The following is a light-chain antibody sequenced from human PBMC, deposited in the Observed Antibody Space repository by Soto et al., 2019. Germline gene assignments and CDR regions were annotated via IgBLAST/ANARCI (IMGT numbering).Light chain of an antibody. Sequence: QSVLTQPPSVSGAPGQRVTISCIGSSSNIGTGYDVHWYQQLPETAPKLLIYGNTNRPSGVPDRVSGSKSGTSASLAITGLQAEDEADYYCQSFDSSLNGVVFGGGTKVTVL. CDR2: GNT. CDR3: QSFDSSLNGVV. V-gene: IGLV1-40*01. J-gene: IGLJ2*01. CDR1: SSNIGTGYD.